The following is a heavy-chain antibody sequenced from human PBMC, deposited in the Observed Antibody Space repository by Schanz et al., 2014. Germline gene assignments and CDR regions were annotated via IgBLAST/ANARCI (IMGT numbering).Heavy chain of an antibody. CDR1: TSLFSRSV. CDR3: AKAKSGAHGAFDI. CDR2: MWNDGIKT. D-gene: IGHD3-10*01. V-gene: IGHV3-33*06. Sequence: QVDLVESGGGVVQPGRSLTLSCAVSTSLFSRSVIHWVRQAPGKGLEWVAVMWNDGIKTHYADSGKGRFTISRDNLKNTVYLQMNSLRAGDTAVYYCAKAKSGAHGAFDIWGQGTMVTVSS. J-gene: IGHJ3*02.